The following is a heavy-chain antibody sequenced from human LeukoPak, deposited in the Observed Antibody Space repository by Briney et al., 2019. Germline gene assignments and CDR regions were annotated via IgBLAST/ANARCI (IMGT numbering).Heavy chain of an antibody. J-gene: IGHJ4*02. D-gene: IGHD3-22*01. Sequence: GGSLRLSCAASGFTLSSYAMHWVRQAPGKGLEWVAVISYDGSNKYYADSVKGRFTISRDNSKNTLYLQMNSLRAEDTAVYYCARSPPDYYDSSGYIEYYFAYWGQGTLVTVSS. CDR3: ARSPPDYYDSSGYIEYYFAY. CDR1: GFTLSSYA. CDR2: ISYDGSNK. V-gene: IGHV3-30*04.